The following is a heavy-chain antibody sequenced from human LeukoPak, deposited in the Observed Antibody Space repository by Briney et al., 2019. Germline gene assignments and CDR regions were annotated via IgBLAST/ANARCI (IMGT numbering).Heavy chain of an antibody. Sequence: PSETLSLTCTISGDSMSGYSWSWLRQPAGKELEWIGRIYTSYFTEYNPSLDGRVTMSIDTSKNQFSLMLDSVTAADTAIYYCARVHIVTGTYFDSWGQGALVTVSS. V-gene: IGHV4-4*07. CDR3: ARVHIVTGTYFDS. CDR2: IYTSYFT. J-gene: IGHJ4*02. D-gene: IGHD3-10*01. CDR1: GDSMSGYS.